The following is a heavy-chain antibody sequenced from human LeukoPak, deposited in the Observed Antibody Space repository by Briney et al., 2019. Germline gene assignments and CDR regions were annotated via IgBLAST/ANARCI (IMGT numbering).Heavy chain of an antibody. CDR1: GYSISSGYY. J-gene: IGHJ4*02. Sequence: SETLSLTCTVSGYSISSGYYWGWIRQPPGKGLEWIGSIYHSGRTFYNPSLKSRVTISVDTSKNQFSLKLTSVTAADTAVYYCARDETYYDSSGQDYWGQGTLVTVSS. V-gene: IGHV4-38-2*02. CDR3: ARDETYYDSSGQDY. D-gene: IGHD3-22*01. CDR2: IYHSGRT.